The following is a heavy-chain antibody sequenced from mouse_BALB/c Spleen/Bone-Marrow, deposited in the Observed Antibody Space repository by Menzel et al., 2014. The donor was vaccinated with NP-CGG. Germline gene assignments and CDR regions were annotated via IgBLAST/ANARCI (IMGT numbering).Heavy chain of an antibody. CDR3: ARVYGNYDAMDY. CDR1: GYTFTTYT. CDR2: INPSGGYT. J-gene: IGHJ4*01. V-gene: IGHV1-4*01. D-gene: IGHD2-1*01. Sequence: QVQLKESGAELARPGASVKMSCRASGYTFTTYTMHWVKQRPGQGLEWIGYINPSGGYTYYNQKFKDKATLTADKSSSAAYLQLSSLTSEDSAVYYCARVYGNYDAMDYWGQGTSVTVSS.